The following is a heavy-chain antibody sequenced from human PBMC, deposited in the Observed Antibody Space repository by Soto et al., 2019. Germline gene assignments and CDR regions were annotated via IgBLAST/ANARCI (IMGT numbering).Heavy chain of an antibody. CDR2: IYYSGST. V-gene: IGHV4-59*01. Sequence: SETLSLTCTVSGGSISSYYWSWIRQPLGKGLEWIGYIYYSGSTNYNPSLKSRVTISVDTSKNQFSQKLSSVTAADTAVYYCARREYGDYAEYFQHWGQGTLVTVSS. CDR3: ARREYGDYAEYFQH. CDR1: GGSISSYY. J-gene: IGHJ1*01. D-gene: IGHD4-17*01.